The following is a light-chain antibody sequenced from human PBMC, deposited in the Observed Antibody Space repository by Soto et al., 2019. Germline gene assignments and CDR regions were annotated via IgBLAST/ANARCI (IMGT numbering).Light chain of an antibody. J-gene: IGKJ2*01. V-gene: IGKV1-5*01. Sequence: DIQMTQSPSTLSASVGDIVTTTCRASQSISSWLAWYQQKPGKAPKLLIYDASSLESGVPSRFSGSGSGTEFTLTISSLQPDDFATYYCQQYNSYSPTFGQGTKLEIK. CDR3: QQYNSYSPT. CDR1: QSISSW. CDR2: DAS.